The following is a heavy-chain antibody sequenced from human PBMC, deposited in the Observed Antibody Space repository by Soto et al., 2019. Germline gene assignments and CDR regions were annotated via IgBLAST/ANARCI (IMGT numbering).Heavy chain of an antibody. V-gene: IGHV1-2*02. D-gene: IGHD6-6*01. CDR3: AREPAYSSSSFGMDV. CDR1: GYTFTGYY. J-gene: IGHJ6*02. CDR2: INPNSGGT. Sequence: ASVKVSCKASGYTFTGYYMHWVRQAPGQGLEWMGWINPNSGGTNYAQKFQGRVTMTRDTSISTAYMELSRLRSDDTAVYYCAREPAYSSSSFGMDVWGQGNTVTVYS.